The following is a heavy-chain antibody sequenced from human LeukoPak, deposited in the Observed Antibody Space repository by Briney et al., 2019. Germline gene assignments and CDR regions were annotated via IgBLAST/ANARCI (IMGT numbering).Heavy chain of an antibody. CDR1: GFTVSSNY. D-gene: IGHD4-17*01. CDR3: ARDRYGDYSYYFDY. Sequence: GGSLRLSCAASGFTVSSNYMSWVRQAPGKGLEWVSVIYSGGSTYYADSVKGRFTISRDNSKNTLYLQMNSLRAEDTAVYYCARDRYGDYSYYFDYWGQGTLVTVSS. V-gene: IGHV3-66*01. CDR2: IYSGGST. J-gene: IGHJ4*02.